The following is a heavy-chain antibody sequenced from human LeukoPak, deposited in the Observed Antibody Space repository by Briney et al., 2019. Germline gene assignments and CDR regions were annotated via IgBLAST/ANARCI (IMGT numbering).Heavy chain of an antibody. D-gene: IGHD2-21*02. CDR3: ARGLCGGDCYSD. V-gene: IGHV3-21*01. Sequence: GGSLRLSCAASGFTFSTYHMNWVRPAPGKGLERVSSISTTSSYIYYSDSARGRFTISRDNATNSLYLQMNSLRAEDTAVYYCARGLCGGDCYSDWVPGTLVTVSS. J-gene: IGHJ4*02. CDR2: ISTTSSYI. CDR1: GFTFSTYH.